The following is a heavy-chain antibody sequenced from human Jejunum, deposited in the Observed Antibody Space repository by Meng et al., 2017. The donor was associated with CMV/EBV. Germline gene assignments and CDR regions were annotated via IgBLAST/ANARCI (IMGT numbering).Heavy chain of an antibody. J-gene: IGHJ4*02. D-gene: IGHD3-10*01. CDR2: IYTRDNT. CDR1: GGSINNHY. CDR3: ARGPGESTGEGFDY. Sequence: QVHRQESCPGTVTPVATLSLTLNVSGGSINNHYWSLSRQSPGKVLKWIGRIYTRDNTNYNPSLKCRVPMSIDPSKNQFALNLDSVTAADTAVYYCARGPGESTGEGFDYWGQGTLVTVSS. V-gene: IGHV4-4*07.